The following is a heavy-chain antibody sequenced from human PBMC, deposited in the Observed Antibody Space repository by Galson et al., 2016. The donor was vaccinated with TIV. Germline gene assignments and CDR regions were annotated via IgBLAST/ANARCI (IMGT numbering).Heavy chain of an antibody. D-gene: IGHD1-1*01. CDR1: GGTFGSFA. V-gene: IGHV1-69*10. CDR3: VRGLDALRNDALDI. J-gene: IGHJ3*02. Sequence: SVKVSCKASGGTFGSFAITWVRQAPGQGLEWMGGIIPIVNVTNYAQKFRGRVTIIADISTRTAYMALSSLRSEDTAVYFCVRGLDALRNDALDIWGQGTKVTISS. CDR2: IIPIVNVT.